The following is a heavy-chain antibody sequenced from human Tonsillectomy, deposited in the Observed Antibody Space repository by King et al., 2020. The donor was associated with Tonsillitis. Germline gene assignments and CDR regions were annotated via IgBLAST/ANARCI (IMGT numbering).Heavy chain of an antibody. D-gene: IGHD1-26*01. CDR2: IRYDGSLK. V-gene: IGHV3-30*02. J-gene: IGHJ4*02. CDR1: GFIFRSYG. Sequence: QLVQSGGGVVQPGGSLRLSCAASGFIFRSYGMYWVRQAPGKGLEWVAFIRYDGSLKYYADSVKGRFTISRDNSKNTLYLQMNSLSAEDTAVYYCAKDGVGAVDYWGQGTLVTVSS. CDR3: AKDGVGAVDY.